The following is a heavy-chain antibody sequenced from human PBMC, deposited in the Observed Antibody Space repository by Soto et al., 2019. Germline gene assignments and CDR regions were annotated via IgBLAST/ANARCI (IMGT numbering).Heavy chain of an antibody. CDR2: IYSGGST. CDR1: GFTVSSNY. Sequence: GGSLRLSCAASGFTVSSNYMSWVRQAPGKGLEWVSVIYSGGSTYYADSVKGRFTISRDNSKNTLYLQMNSLRAEDTAVYYCAREFGSSNGFSDYWGQGTLVTVSS. J-gene: IGHJ4*02. V-gene: IGHV3-66*01. CDR3: AREFGSSNGFSDY. D-gene: IGHD6-6*01.